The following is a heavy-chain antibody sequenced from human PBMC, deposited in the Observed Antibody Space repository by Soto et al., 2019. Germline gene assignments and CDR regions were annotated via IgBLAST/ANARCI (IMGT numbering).Heavy chain of an antibody. CDR2: ISYDGSNK. J-gene: IGHJ6*02. D-gene: IGHD5-18*01. V-gene: IGHV3-30-3*01. Sequence: ESGGGVVQPGRSLRLSCAASGFTFSSYAMHWVRQAPGKGLEWVAVISYDGSNKYYADSVKGRFTISRDNSKNTLYLQMNSLRAEDTAVYYCARDGRGYSYGYRAYYYGMDVWGQGTTVTVSS. CDR3: ARDGRGYSYGYRAYYYGMDV. CDR1: GFTFSSYA.